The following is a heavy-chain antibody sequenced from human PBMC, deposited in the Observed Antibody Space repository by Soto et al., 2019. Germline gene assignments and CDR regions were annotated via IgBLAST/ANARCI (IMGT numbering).Heavy chain of an antibody. CDR2: INPNSGGT. Sequence: AASVKVSCKASGCTFTGYYIHWVRQAPGQGLEWMGWINPNSGGTNYAQKFQGGVTMTRDTSITTAYMVLSRLRSDDTAVYYCAREAVLYCSRTSCSAAFDYWGQGTLVTVSS. CDR3: AREAVLYCSRTSCSAAFDY. V-gene: IGHV1-2*02. D-gene: IGHD2-2*01. CDR1: GCTFTGYY. J-gene: IGHJ4*02.